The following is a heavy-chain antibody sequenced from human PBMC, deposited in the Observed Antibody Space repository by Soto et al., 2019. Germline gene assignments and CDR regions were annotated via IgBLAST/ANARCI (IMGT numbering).Heavy chain of an antibody. V-gene: IGHV3-9*01. CDR2: ISWNSGSI. CDR3: AKAWSTDPWDAFDI. Sequence: GGSLRLSCAASGFTFDDYAMHWVRQAPGKGLEWVSGISWNSGSIGYADSVKGRFTISRDNAKNSLYLQMNSLRAEDTALYYCAKAWSTDPWDAFDIWGQGTMVTVSS. J-gene: IGHJ3*02. D-gene: IGHD2-21*02. CDR1: GFTFDDYA.